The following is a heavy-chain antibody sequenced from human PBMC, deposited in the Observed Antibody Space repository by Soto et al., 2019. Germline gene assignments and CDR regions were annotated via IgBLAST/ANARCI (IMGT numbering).Heavy chain of an antibody. CDR1: GFTFSPYA. D-gene: IGHD3-16*01. Sequence: GSLRLSCAASGFTFSPYAMTWVRQAPGKGLEWVSSISGSGGNTNYADSVKGRFTVSRGNSKRTLSLQMNSLTEEDTAIYYCAKGLRRLLRTQYYYGLDVWGRGTTVTVYS. CDR3: AKGLRRLLRTQYYYGLDV. CDR2: ISGSGGNT. V-gene: IGHV3-23*01. J-gene: IGHJ6*02.